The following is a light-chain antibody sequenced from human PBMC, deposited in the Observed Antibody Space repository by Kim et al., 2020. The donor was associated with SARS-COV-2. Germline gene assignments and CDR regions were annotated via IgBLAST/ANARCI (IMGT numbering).Light chain of an antibody. CDR2: QAT. CDR3: QAWDSSTVV. CDR1: KLGQKL. V-gene: IGLV3-1*01. J-gene: IGLJ3*02. Sequence: SVVPGQTASISCSGDKLGQKLASWYQQKRGQSPVLFIYQATKLPSVIPERFSGSITGSTATLTFSGNQAMDEVNYYCQAWDSSTVVFGGGTQLTVL.